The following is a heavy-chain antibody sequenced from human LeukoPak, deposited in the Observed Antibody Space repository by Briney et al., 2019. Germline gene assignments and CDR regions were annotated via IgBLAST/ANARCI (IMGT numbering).Heavy chain of an antibody. Sequence: SVTVSCKASGGTFISYAIRWVRQAPGQGGEGMGGIIPIFGIANYTQKFQGRVTITADKSTSTAYMELSSLRSEDTAVYYCARVGIDAFDSGGQGTMVTVSA. J-gene: IGHJ3*02. V-gene: IGHV1-69*17. CDR2: IIPIFGIA. CDR3: ARVGIDAFDS. CDR1: GGTFISYA.